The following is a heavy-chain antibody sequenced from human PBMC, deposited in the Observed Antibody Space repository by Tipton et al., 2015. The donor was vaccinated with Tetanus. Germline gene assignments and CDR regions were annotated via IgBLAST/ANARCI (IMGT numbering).Heavy chain of an antibody. CDR2: ISAYNGNT. CDR3: ARDAYCGGDCLGPNYFDY. Sequence: QLVQSGAEVKKPGASVKVSCKASGYTFTSYGISWVRQAPGQGLEWMGWISAYNGNTNYAQKLQGRVTMTTDTSTSTAYMELRSLRSGDTAVYYCARDAYCGGDCLGPNYFDYWGQGTLVTVSS. J-gene: IGHJ4*02. V-gene: IGHV1-18*04. CDR1: GYTFTSYG. D-gene: IGHD2-21*02.